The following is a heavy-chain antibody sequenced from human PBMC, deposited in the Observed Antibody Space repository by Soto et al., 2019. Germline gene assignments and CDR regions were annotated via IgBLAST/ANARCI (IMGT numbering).Heavy chain of an antibody. V-gene: IGHV1-8*02. J-gene: IGHJ4*02. Sequence: ASVKVSCKASGYALMTYYINWVRQAPGQGLEWVGLINPNGGNTNYAQQFQGRVTMTRNTSISTAYMELSSLRSEDTAVYYCVREEGFYWGQGTLVTVSS. CDR3: VREEGFY. CDR2: INPNGGNT. CDR1: GYALMTYY.